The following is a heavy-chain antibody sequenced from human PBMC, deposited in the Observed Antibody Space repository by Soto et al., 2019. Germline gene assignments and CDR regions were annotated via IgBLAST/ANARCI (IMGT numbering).Heavy chain of an antibody. J-gene: IGHJ3*01. CDR2: IAXDGNEX. CDR3: AKIITRGTGDAFHV. V-gene: IGHV3-30*18. Sequence: SLXLSCAASGFVFSDYGMHWVRQFPGKGLEWVGDIAXDGNEXFCGEYKLGRXXISRDKFXGTLSLQMNSLRNEDTALYFCAKIITRGTGDAFHVWGQGTMVTVSS. D-gene: IGHD3-10*01. CDR1: GFVFSDYG.